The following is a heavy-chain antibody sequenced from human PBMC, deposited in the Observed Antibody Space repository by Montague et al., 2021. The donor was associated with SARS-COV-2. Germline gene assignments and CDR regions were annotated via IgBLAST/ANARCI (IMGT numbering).Heavy chain of an antibody. CDR1: GGSISSGGYY. CDR3: ARASGKKTIFGVVSAYFDH. Sequence: TLSLTCTVSGGSISSGGYYWSWIRQHPGKGLEWIGYIYYSGSTYYNPSLKSRVTISVDTSKNQFSLKLSSVTAADTAVYYCARASGKKTIFGVVSAYFDHWGQGTLVTVSS. V-gene: IGHV4-31*03. J-gene: IGHJ4*02. CDR2: IYYSGST. D-gene: IGHD3-3*01.